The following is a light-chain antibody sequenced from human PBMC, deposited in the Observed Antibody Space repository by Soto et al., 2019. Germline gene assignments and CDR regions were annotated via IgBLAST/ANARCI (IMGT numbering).Light chain of an antibody. Sequence: DIQMTQSPSSLSSSVGDSVTITCRASQSISNYLNWYQQKPGKAPKLLVYAASSLQSGVPSRFSGCGSGTDFTLTISSLQPEDFATYYCQQSYSTPFTFGPGTKVDIK. CDR1: QSISNY. CDR2: AAS. V-gene: IGKV1-39*01. CDR3: QQSYSTPFT. J-gene: IGKJ3*01.